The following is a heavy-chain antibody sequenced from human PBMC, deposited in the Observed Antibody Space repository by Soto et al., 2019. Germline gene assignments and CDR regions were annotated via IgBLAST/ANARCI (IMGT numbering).Heavy chain of an antibody. CDR2: IWYDGSNT. CDR3: ARDHANAAWD. D-gene: IGHD1-26*01. Sequence: QVQLVESGGGVVQPGTSLGLSCAASGFTFSNHGMHWVRQAPGKGLEWVAVIWYDGSNTYYADSVKGRFTISRDNSKNTLYLQINSLRAEDTAVYYCARDHANAAWDWGQGTLVTVSS. V-gene: IGHV3-33*01. J-gene: IGHJ4*02. CDR1: GFTFSNHG.